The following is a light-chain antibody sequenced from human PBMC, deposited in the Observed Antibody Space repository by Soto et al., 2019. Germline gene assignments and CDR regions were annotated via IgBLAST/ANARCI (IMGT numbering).Light chain of an antibody. Sequence: EIVMTRSPATLSVSPGERATLSCRASQSASNNLAWYQQKPGQAPRLLIYVASTRATGIPARFSGSGSGTEFTLTISRLQSEDFAVYYCQQYNKWPLTFGQGTKVEI. J-gene: IGKJ1*01. CDR2: VAS. V-gene: IGKV3-15*01. CDR3: QQYNKWPLT. CDR1: QSASNN.